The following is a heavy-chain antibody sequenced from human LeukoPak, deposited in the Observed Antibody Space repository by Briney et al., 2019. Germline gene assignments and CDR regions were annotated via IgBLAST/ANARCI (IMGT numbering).Heavy chain of an antibody. V-gene: IGHV3-9*01. J-gene: IGHJ5*02. CDR1: RFTFDDYA. D-gene: IGHD2/OR15-2a*01. Sequence: GRSLRLSCAASRFTFDDYAMHWVRHAPGKGLEWVSGISWNSGSIGYADSVKGRFTISRDNAKNSLYLQMNSLRAEDTALYYCTRGDFLDPWGQGTLVTVSS. CDR3: TRGDFLDP. CDR2: ISWNSGSI.